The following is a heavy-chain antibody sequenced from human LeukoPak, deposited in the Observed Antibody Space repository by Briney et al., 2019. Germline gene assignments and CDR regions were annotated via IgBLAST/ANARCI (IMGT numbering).Heavy chain of an antibody. CDR1: GGSISSYY. CDR3: ARTLSEYSSSSLGY. V-gene: IGHV4-59*01. CDR2: IYYSGSP. D-gene: IGHD6-6*01. J-gene: IGHJ4*02. Sequence: SETLSLTCTVSGGSISSYYWSWIRQPPGKGLEWIGYIYYSGSPNYHPSLKSRVTISVDTSKNQFSLKLSSVTAADTAVYYCARTLSEYSSSSLGYWGQGTLVTVSS.